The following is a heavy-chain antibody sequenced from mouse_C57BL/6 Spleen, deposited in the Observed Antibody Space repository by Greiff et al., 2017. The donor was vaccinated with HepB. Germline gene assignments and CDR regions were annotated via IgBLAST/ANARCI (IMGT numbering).Heavy chain of an antibody. Sequence: VQLQQSGTVLARPGASVKMSCKTSGYTFTSYWMHWVKQRPGQGLEWIGAIYPGNSDTSYNQKFKGKAKLTAVTSASTAYMELSSLTNEDSAVYYCTVGSSYVGYFDVWGTGTTVTVSS. J-gene: IGHJ1*03. V-gene: IGHV1-5*01. CDR3: TVGSSYVGYFDV. CDR1: GYTFTSYW. CDR2: IYPGNSDT. D-gene: IGHD1-1*01.